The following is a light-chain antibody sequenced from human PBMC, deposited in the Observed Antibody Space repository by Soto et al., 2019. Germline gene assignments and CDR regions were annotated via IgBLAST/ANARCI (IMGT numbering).Light chain of an antibody. CDR3: SAYTVSRTYV. V-gene: IGLV2-14*03. J-gene: IGLJ1*01. Sequence: QSVLTQPASVSGSPGQSITISCTGTSSDFGAYNFVSWHQQHPGKAPKLMIYNVYDRPSGISYRFSGSKSGNTASLTISGLQGEDEADYYCSAYTVSRTYVFGTGTKVTVL. CDR2: NVY. CDR1: SSDFGAYNF.